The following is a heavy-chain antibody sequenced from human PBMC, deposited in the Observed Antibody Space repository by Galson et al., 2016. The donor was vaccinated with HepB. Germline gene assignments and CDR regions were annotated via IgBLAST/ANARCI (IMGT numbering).Heavy chain of an antibody. CDR1: GFTFSTYS. CDR3: ARGPPRHSDSYYFDY. D-gene: IGHD2-21*01. CDR2: ISSSSYI. Sequence: SLRLSCAASGFTFSTYSMVWVRQAPGKGLEWVSSISSSSYIYYADSVKGRFTISRDNARNSVYLQMNSLRAEDTAVYYCARGPPRHSDSYYFDYWGQGTLLTVSS. J-gene: IGHJ4*02. V-gene: IGHV3-21*01.